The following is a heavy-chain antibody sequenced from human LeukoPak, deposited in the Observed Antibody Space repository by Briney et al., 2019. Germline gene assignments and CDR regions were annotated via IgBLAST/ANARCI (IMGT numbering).Heavy chain of an antibody. Sequence: SSETLSLTCAVYGGSFSGYYWSWIRQPPGKGLEWIGEINHSGSTNYNPSLKSRVTISVDTSKNQFSLKLSSVTAADTAVYYCARGYGEYSGCDYVYYFDYWGQGTLVTVSS. V-gene: IGHV4-34*01. CDR2: INHSGST. J-gene: IGHJ4*02. CDR3: ARGYGEYSGCDYVYYFDY. D-gene: IGHD5-12*01. CDR1: GGSFSGYY.